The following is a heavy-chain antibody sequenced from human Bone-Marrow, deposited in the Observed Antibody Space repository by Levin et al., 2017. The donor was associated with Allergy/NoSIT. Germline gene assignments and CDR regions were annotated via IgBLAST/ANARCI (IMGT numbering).Heavy chain of an antibody. D-gene: IGHD3-10*01. CDR1: GGSISNYY. Sequence: GSLRLSCTVSGGSISNYYWSWIRQPPGKGLEWIGYIYYSGSTNYNPSLKSRVTISVDTSKNQFSLKLSSVTAADTAVYYCAGPRAGNFDYWGQGTLVTVSS. CDR2: IYYSGST. J-gene: IGHJ4*02. V-gene: IGHV4-59*01. CDR3: AGPRAGNFDY.